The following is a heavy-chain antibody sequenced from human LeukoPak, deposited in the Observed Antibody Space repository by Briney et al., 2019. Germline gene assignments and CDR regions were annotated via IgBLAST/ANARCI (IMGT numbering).Heavy chain of an antibody. V-gene: IGHV1-18*01. CDR3: ATEYNVDTAMVGGYAFDI. CDR1: GYTFITYG. D-gene: IGHD5-18*01. J-gene: IGHJ3*02. CDR2: VSAYADNT. Sequence: ASVKVSCKASGYTFITYGISWVRQAPGQGLEWVGWVSAYADNTNYVQKLQGRVTMTTDTSTSTAYMELSSLRSEDTAVYYCATEYNVDTAMVGGYAFDIWGQGTMVTVSS.